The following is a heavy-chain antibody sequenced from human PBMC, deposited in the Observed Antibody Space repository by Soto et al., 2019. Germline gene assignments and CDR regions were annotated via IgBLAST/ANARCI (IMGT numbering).Heavy chain of an antibody. Sequence: ASVKVSCKASGYTFTSYDIHWLRQSTGQGLEWMGWMNPNTGNSAYAQKFQGRVTVTSDTSINTVYMELSSLRSEDTAVYYCARRAETNGWNGFGADKYYFDFWGQGTLVTVSS. J-gene: IGHJ4*02. D-gene: IGHD1-1*01. CDR1: GYTFTSYD. CDR3: ARRAETNGWNGFGADKYYFDF. V-gene: IGHV1-8*01. CDR2: MNPNTGNS.